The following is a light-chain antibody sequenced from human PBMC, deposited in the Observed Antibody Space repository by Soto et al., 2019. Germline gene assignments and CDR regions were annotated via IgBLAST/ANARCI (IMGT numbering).Light chain of an antibody. Sequence: DIQMTQSPSSLSASVGDRVTITCRASQSISSYLNWYQQKPGKAPKLLIYAASSLQSGVPSRFSGSGSGTDFTLTISSLQPEDFATYYFQQSYSTPLTVGQGTKGEIK. CDR1: QSISSY. CDR3: QQSYSTPLT. J-gene: IGKJ1*01. V-gene: IGKV1-39*01. CDR2: AAS.